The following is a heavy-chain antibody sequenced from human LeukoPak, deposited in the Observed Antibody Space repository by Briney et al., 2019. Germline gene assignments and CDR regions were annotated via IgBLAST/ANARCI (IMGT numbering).Heavy chain of an antibody. CDR1: GFTFSSYA. CDR3: DASTYYYDSSGYYYFDY. V-gene: IGHV3-23*01. CDR2: ISGSGGST. J-gene: IGHJ4*02. Sequence: PGGSLRLSCAASGFTFSSYAMSWVRQAPGKGLEWVSAISGSGGSTYYADSVEGRFTIPRDNSKNTLYLQMNSLRAEDTAVYYCDASTYYYDSSGYYYFDYWGQGTLVTVSS. D-gene: IGHD3-22*01.